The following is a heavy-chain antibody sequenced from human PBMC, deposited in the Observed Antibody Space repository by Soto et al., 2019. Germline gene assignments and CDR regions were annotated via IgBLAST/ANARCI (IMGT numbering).Heavy chain of an antibody. CDR1: GFTFSSYA. V-gene: IGHV3-30-3*01. CDR2: ISYDGSNK. J-gene: IGHJ5*02. Sequence: GGSLRLSCAASGFTFSSYAMHWVRQAPGKGLEWVAVISYDGSNKYYADSVKGRFTISRDNSKNTLYLQMNSLRAEDTAVYYCARDPHLAARPGYSNWFDPWGQGTLVTVSS. CDR3: ARDPHLAARPGYSNWFDP. D-gene: IGHD6-6*01.